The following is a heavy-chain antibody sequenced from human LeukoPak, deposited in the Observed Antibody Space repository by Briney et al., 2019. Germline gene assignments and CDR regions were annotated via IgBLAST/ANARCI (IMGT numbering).Heavy chain of an antibody. J-gene: IGHJ4*02. V-gene: IGHV3-23*01. CDR1: GFTFSSYA. CDR3: AKDSRRGYSYGPAAY. Sequence: GGSLRLSCAASGFTFSSYAMSWVRQAPGQGLEWVSGISGSGGGTYYPDSVKGRVTISRDNSKNTLYLQMNSLRAEDTAVYYCAKDSRRGYSYGPAAYWGQGTLVTVAS. D-gene: IGHD5-18*01. CDR2: ISGSGGGT.